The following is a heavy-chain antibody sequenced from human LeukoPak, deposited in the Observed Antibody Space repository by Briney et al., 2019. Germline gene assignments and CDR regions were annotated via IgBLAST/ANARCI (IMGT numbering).Heavy chain of an antibody. CDR3: ARAPRGSTTDY. CDR1: GGSISSYY. D-gene: IGHD3-16*01. CDR2: IYYSGST. J-gene: IGHJ4*02. V-gene: IGHV4-59*12. Sequence: TSETLSLTCTVSGGSISSYYWSWIRQPPGKGLEWIGYIYYSGSTNYNPSLKSRVTISVDTSKNQFSLKLSSVTAADTAVYYCARAPRGSTTDYWGQGTLVTVSS.